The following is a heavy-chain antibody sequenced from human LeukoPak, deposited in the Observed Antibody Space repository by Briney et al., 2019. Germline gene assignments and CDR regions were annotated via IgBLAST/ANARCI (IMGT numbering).Heavy chain of an antibody. CDR3: ARGRSVTVPETTKLFDQ. J-gene: IGHJ4*02. Sequence: GASVNVSCKSSVYTFTGYYLHWVRQAPGQGLEWMAWINPNSGGTSYAQKFRGRVTMARDTSISTAYIELSRLRSDDTAVYYCARGRSVTVPETTKLFDQWGQGTLVTVSS. D-gene: IGHD1-7*01. CDR2: INPNSGGT. CDR1: VYTFTGYY. V-gene: IGHV1-2*02.